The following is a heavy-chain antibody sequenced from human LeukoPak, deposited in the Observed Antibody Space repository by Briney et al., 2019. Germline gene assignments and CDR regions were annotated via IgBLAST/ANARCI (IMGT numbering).Heavy chain of an antibody. D-gene: IGHD5-18*01. V-gene: IGHV4-34*01. J-gene: IGHJ5*02. CDR3: AIHVDTAMVTNWFDP. CDR1: GGSFSGYY. CDR2: INHSGST. Sequence: SETLSLTCAVYGGSFSGYYWSWIRQPPGKGLEWIGEINHSGSTNYNPSLKSRVTISVDTSKNQFSLKLSSVTAADTVVYYCAIHVDTAMVTNWFDPWGQGTLVTVSS.